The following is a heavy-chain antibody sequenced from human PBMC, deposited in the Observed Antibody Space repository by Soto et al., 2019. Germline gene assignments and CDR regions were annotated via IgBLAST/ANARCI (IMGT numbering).Heavy chain of an antibody. CDR1: GFTFSSYG. J-gene: IGHJ4*02. D-gene: IGHD3-3*01. V-gene: IGHV3-30*18. CDR3: AKDYDYWSTVYYFDY. Sequence: GGSLRLSCAASGFTFSSYGMHWVRQAPGKGLEWVAVISYDGSNKYYADSVKGRFTISRDNSKNTLYLQMNSLRAEDTAVYYCAKDYDYWSTVYYFDYWGQGTLVTVSS. CDR2: ISYDGSNK.